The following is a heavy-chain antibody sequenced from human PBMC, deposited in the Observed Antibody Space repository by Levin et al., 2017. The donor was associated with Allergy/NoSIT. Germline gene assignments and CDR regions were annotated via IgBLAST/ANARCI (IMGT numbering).Heavy chain of an antibody. CDR2: ITWNSGYI. CDR3: ARGSCSSNACPLDH. D-gene: IGHD2-2*01. V-gene: IGHV3-9*01. CDR1: GFIFDDFA. J-gene: IGHJ4*02. Sequence: PGGSLRLSCAASGFIFDDFAMHWVRQIPGRGLEWVSGITWNSGYIAYADSVKGRLTISRANAKNSLYLQMNSLRADDTAFYYCARGSCSSNACPLDHWGQGTLVAVSS.